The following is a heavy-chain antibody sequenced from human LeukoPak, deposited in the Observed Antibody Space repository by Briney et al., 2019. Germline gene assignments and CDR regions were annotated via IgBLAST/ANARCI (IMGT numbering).Heavy chain of an antibody. CDR1: GGSISSGSYY. J-gene: IGHJ4*02. Sequence: PSQTLSLICTVSGGSISSGSYYWSWIRQPAGKGLEWIGRIYTSGSTNYNPSLKSRVTISVDTSKNQFSLKLSSVTAADTAVYYCARAPKYGDYVYWGQGTLVTVSS. CDR3: ARAPKYGDYVY. V-gene: IGHV4-61*02. CDR2: IYTSGST. D-gene: IGHD4-17*01.